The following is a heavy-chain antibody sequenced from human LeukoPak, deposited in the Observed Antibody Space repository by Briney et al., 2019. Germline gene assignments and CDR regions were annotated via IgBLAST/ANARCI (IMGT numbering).Heavy chain of an antibody. CDR1: GYTFSSYD. V-gene: IGHV1-8*01. CDR3: ARRVGSGWPVQH. CDR2: MNPNSGNT. J-gene: IGHJ1*01. D-gene: IGHD6-19*01. Sequence: ASVKVSCKASGYTFSSYDINWLRQATGQAPEWMGWMNPNSGNTGYAQKFQGRLNMARNTSISTAYMELSSLRSEDTAVYYCARRVGSGWPVQHWGQGTLVTVSS.